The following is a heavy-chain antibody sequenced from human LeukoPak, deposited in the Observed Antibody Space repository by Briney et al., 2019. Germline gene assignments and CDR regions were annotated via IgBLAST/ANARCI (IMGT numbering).Heavy chain of an antibody. J-gene: IGHJ4*02. CDR3: ARGSMSYAVFDY. CDR2: ISSSSSYI. D-gene: IGHD1-26*01. CDR1: GFTFSSYS. Sequence: PGGSLRLSCAASGFTFSSYSMNWVRQAPGKALEWVSSISSSSSYIYYADSVKGRFTISRDNAKNSLYLQMNSLRAEDTAVYYCARGSMSYAVFDYWGQGTLVTVSS. V-gene: IGHV3-21*01.